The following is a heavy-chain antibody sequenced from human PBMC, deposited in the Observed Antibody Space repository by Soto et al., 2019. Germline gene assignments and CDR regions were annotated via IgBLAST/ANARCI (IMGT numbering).Heavy chain of an antibody. D-gene: IGHD3-10*01. J-gene: IGHJ4*02. CDR3: AREGHVLLWFGELLGPPINFDY. CDR1: GYTFTSYA. Sequence: GASVKVSCKASGYTFTSYAMHWVRQAPGQRLEWMGWINAGNGNTKYSQKFHGRVTITRDTSASTAYMELSSLRSEDTAVYYCAREGHVLLWFGELLGPPINFDYWGQGTXVTVSS. V-gene: IGHV1-3*01. CDR2: INAGNGNT.